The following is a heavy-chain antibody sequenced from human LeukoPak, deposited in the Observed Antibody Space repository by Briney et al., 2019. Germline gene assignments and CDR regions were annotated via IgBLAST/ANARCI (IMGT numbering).Heavy chain of an antibody. V-gene: IGHV3-30*18. Sequence: GGSLRLSCAASGFTLTSFGMHWVRQAPGKGLEWVAFMSRDGSNEYYADSVKGRFTISRDTSKNTLFLQMNSLRVEDTAVYYCAKESPVTHRAFDLWGRGTLVTVSS. CDR1: GFTLTSFG. CDR2: MSRDGSNE. J-gene: IGHJ2*01. D-gene: IGHD2-21*02. CDR3: AKESPVTHRAFDL.